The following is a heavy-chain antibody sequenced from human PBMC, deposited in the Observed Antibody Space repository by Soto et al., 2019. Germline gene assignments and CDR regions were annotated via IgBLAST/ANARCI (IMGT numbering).Heavy chain of an antibody. V-gene: IGHV3-48*01. CDR3: AREADILNWFDP. J-gene: IGHJ5*02. CDR2: ISSSSSTI. Sequence: EVQLVESGGCLVQPGGSLRLSCAASGFTFSSNSMNWVRQAPGKWLEWVSYISSSSSTIYYADSVKGRFTISRDNAKNSLYMQMNSLRAEDTAVYYCAREADILNWFDPWGQGTLVTVSS. D-gene: IGHD3-9*01. CDR1: GFTFSSNS.